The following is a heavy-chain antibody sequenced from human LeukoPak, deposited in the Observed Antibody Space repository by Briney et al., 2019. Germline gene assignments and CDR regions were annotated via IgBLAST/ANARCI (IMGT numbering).Heavy chain of an antibody. Sequence: PSETLSLTCTVSGGSISSSSYYWGWIRQPPGKGLEWIGSIYYSGSTYYNPSLKSRVTISVDTSKNQFSLKLSSVTAADTAVYYCATHSSSYSPFEYWGQGTLVTVSS. D-gene: IGHD6-6*01. V-gene: IGHV4-39*01. J-gene: IGHJ4*02. CDR2: IYYSGST. CDR1: GGSISSSSYY. CDR3: ATHSSSYSPFEY.